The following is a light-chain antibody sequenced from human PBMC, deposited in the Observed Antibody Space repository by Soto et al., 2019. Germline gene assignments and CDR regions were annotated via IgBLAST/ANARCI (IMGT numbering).Light chain of an antibody. CDR2: DVS. J-gene: IGLJ2*01. CDR1: SSDVGGYNY. V-gene: IGLV2-14*01. CDR3: SSYTSSSIGV. Sequence: QSALTQPASVSGSPGQSITISCTGTSSDVGGYNYVSWYQQHPGTAPKLMIYDVSNRPSGVSNRFSGSKSGNTASLTISGLQAEDEADYYCSSYTSSSIGVFGGGTKVTVL.